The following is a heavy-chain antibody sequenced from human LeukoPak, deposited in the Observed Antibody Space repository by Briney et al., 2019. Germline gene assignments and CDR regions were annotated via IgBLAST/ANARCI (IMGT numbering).Heavy chain of an antibody. V-gene: IGHV4-38-2*02. CDR1: GYSISSGYY. CDR3: ARLSNYYDILTGYYKIFDY. Sequence: SETLSLTCTVSGYSISSGYYWGWIRQPPGKGLEWIGSIYHSGSTYYNPSLKSRVTISVDTSKNQFSLKLSSVTAADTAVYYCARLSNYYDILTGYYKIFDYWGQGTLVTVSS. D-gene: IGHD3-9*01. J-gene: IGHJ4*02. CDR2: IYHSGST.